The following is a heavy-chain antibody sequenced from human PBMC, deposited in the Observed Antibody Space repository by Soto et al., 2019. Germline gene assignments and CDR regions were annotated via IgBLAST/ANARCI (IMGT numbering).Heavy chain of an antibody. Sequence: GGSLRLSCAASGFTFSNYALNWVRQAPGKGLEWVSTTTYGGDFTHYAESVKGRFTVSRDNSKNMLYLQMNSLRVEDTALYYFDYWGQGTLVTVSS. CDR1: GFTFSNYA. V-gene: IGHV3-23*01. CDR2: TTYGGDFT. CDR3: DY. J-gene: IGHJ4*02.